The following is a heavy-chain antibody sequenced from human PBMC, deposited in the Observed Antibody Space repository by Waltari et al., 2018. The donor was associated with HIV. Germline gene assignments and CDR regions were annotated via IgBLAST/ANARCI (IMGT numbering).Heavy chain of an antibody. CDR1: GGSISSSSYY. D-gene: IGHD1-26*01. V-gene: IGHV4-39*07. Sequence: QLQLQESGPGLVKPSETLSLTCTVSGGSISSSSYYWGWIRQPPGKGLEWIGSIYYSGSTYYNPSLKSRVTISVDTSKNQFSLKLSSVTAADTAVYYCARDALSGTYGMDVWGQGTTVTVSS. CDR2: IYYSGST. J-gene: IGHJ6*02. CDR3: ARDALSGTYGMDV.